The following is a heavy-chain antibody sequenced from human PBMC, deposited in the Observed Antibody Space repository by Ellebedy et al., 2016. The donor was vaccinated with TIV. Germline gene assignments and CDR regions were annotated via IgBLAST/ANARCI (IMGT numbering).Heavy chain of an antibody. CDR1: AFTVGNNY. V-gene: IGHV3-66*04. CDR2: IYSGGAT. J-gene: IGHJ4*02. D-gene: IGHD2-15*01. Sequence: GESLKISCAASAFTVGNNYMALVRQAPGKGQEWVSLIYSGGATHYADSVKGRFTISRDSSKNTLYLQMNSLRAEDTAVYYCMRRWSWGQGTLVTVSS. CDR3: MRRWS.